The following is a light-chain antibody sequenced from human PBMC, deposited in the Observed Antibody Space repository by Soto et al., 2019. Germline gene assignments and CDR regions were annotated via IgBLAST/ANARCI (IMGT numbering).Light chain of an antibody. V-gene: IGKV3-20*01. CDR3: QQYGSSPRT. Sequence: EIVLTQSPATLSLSPGERATLSCRASQSVSSSYFAWYQQRPGQAPRLLIYDASSRATGIPDRFSGSGSGTDFILTISRLEPEDFAVYYCQQYGSSPRTFGQGTKVEIK. CDR1: QSVSSSY. CDR2: DAS. J-gene: IGKJ1*01.